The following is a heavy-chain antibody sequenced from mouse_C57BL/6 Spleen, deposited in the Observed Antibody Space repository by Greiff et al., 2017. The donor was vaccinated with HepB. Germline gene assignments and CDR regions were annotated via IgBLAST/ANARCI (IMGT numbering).Heavy chain of an antibody. CDR3: ARGSGTGVDY. J-gene: IGHJ2*01. V-gene: IGHV1-61*01. CDR1: GYTFTSYW. D-gene: IGHD4-1*01. Sequence: VKLQQPGAELVRPGSSVKLSCKASGYTFTSYWMDWVKQRPGQGLEWIGNIYPSDSETHYNQKFKDKATLTVDKSSSTAYMQLSSLTSEDSAVYYCARGSGTGVDYWGQGTTLTVSS. CDR2: IYPSDSET.